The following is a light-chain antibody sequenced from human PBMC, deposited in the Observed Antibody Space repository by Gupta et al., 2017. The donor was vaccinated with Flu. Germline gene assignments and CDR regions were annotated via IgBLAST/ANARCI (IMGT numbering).Light chain of an antibody. V-gene: IGLV3-21*02. CDR3: QVWHISSYHLRV. CDR1: SIGLKS. Sequence: SYLLTQPPSVSVAPGQTATITCGGDSIGLKSVHWYQQKPGQAPVVVVYDKSDRPSGIPERFSGSNSGNTATLTISKVEAGDEAEYHCQVWHISSYHLRVFGGGTKLTVL. J-gene: IGLJ3*02. CDR2: DKS.